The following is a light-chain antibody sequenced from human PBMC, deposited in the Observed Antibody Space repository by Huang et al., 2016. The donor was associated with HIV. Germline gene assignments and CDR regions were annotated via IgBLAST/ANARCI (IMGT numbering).Light chain of an antibody. V-gene: IGKV3-11*01. CDR2: VAS. CDR1: QTVSSY. Sequence: EIVLTQSPATLSLSPGERATLSCRASQTVSSYLAWYHQKPGQAPRLLIYVASNRATGIPARFSGSGSGTDFTLTISSLEPEDFAVYYCQLRSTWPGDTFGGGTKVEIK. CDR3: QLRSTWPGDT. J-gene: IGKJ4*01.